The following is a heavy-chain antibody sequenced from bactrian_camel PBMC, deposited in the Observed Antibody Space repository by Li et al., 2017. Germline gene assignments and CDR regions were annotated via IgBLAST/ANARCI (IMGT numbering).Heavy chain of an antibody. CDR3: AEGRGSRGEHCYSLNY. CDR2: IYTDGTT. D-gene: IGHD6*01. J-gene: IGHJ4*01. V-gene: IGHV3S53*01. Sequence: HVQLVESGGGSVQAGGSLRLSCAVSGNPYSSYCMGWFRQGTGKEREGVAAIYTDGTTNYDASVKGRFTISLDSAKNTVYLQMNNLQPEDTATYYCAEGRGSRGEHCYSLNYWGQGTQVTVS. CDR1: GNPYSSYC.